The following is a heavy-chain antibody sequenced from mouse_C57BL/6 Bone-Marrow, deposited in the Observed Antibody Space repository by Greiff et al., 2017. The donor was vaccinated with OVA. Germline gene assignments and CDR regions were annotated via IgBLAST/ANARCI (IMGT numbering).Heavy chain of an antibody. CDR1: GFNIKDDY. Sequence: EVQLQQSGAELVRPGASVKLSCTASGFNIKDDYMHWVKQRPEQGLEWIGWIDPENGDTEYASKFQGKATITADTSSNTAYLQLSSLTSEDTAVYYCTTFDYYGSSYWYFDVWGTGTTVTVSS. J-gene: IGHJ1*03. CDR2: IDPENGDT. D-gene: IGHD1-1*01. CDR3: TTFDYYGSSYWYFDV. V-gene: IGHV14-4*01.